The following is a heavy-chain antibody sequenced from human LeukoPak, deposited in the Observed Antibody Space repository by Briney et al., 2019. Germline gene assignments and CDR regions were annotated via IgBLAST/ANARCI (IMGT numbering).Heavy chain of an antibody. Sequence: GGSLRLSCAASGFTFSSYGLHWVCQAPGKGLEWVAFIRDDGSNRYYADSVKGRFTVSRDNSKNTLYLQMDSLRTEDTAVYYCAKVPHSWGLFDSWGQGTLVTVSS. CDR2: IRDDGSNR. CDR3: AKVPHSWGLFDS. V-gene: IGHV3-30*02. CDR1: GFTFSSYG. J-gene: IGHJ4*02. D-gene: IGHD3-16*01.